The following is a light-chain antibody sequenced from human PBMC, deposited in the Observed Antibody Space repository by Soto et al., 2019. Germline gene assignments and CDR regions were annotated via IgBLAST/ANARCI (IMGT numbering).Light chain of an antibody. CDR1: QGISSY. Sequence: AIRMTQSPSSLSASTGDRVTITCRASQGISSYLAWYQQKPGKAPKLLIYAASTLQSRVPSRFSGSGSGTDFTLTISCLQSEDFATYYCQQYYSYPMYTFGQGTKLEIK. J-gene: IGKJ2*01. V-gene: IGKV1-8*01. CDR2: AAS. CDR3: QQYYSYPMYT.